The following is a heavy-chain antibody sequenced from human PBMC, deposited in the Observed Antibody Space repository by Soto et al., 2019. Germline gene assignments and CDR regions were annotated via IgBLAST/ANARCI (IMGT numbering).Heavy chain of an antibody. CDR1: GFTFSSYA. J-gene: IGHJ4*02. CDR3: ARPRYDGSGTPFDH. Sequence: PGGSLRLSCAASGFTFSSYAMSWVRQAPGKGLVWVSRISGDGSSTSYADAVRGRFTISRDNAKNTLYLQMNSLRAEDTALYYCARPRYDGSGTPFDHWGQGALVTVSS. CDR2: ISGDGSST. V-gene: IGHV3-74*01. D-gene: IGHD3-22*01.